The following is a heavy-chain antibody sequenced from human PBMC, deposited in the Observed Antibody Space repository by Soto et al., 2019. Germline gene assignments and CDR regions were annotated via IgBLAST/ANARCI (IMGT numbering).Heavy chain of an antibody. Sequence: GGSLRLSCAASGFRFDDYNMHWVRQAPGKGLEWVSLITWNGGNKYYEDSVKGRFTISRDGTTQSVSLQMTSLKRGDTGVYYCARETLSFGSALDVWGQGTTVTVSS. D-gene: IGHD3-3*01. V-gene: IGHV3-43*01. CDR3: ARETLSFGSALDV. J-gene: IGHJ6*02. CDR1: GFRFDDYN. CDR2: ITWNGGNK.